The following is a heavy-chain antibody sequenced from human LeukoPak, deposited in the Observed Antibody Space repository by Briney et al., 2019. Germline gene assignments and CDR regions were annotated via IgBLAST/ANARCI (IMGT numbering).Heavy chain of an antibody. Sequence: GGSLRLSCVASGFIFSNAWMSWVRQAPGKGLEWVGHIKSKTDGGATDYAALVKDRFTISRDDSKKTLYLQMNSLKSEDTAVYYCTIAVVGVTVWFDPWGQGTLVTVSS. CDR3: TIAVVGVTVWFDP. CDR2: IKSKTDGGAT. CDR1: GFIFSNAW. J-gene: IGHJ5*02. D-gene: IGHD3-16*01. V-gene: IGHV3-15*01.